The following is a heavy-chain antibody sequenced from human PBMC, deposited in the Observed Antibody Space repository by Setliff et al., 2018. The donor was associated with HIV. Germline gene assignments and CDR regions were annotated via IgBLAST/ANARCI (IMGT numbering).Heavy chain of an antibody. CDR2: IYFNGKT. D-gene: IGHD3-16*01. V-gene: IGHV4-39*01. J-gene: IGHJ4*02. CDR3: ARHVIGVVMLSSWDAFDY. Sequence: SETLSLTCTVSGASVNSNNYYWCWFRQPPGKGVEWIASIYFNGKTYNNPSLKSRVIMSVARSRIHLSLKVNSVTAADTATYYCARHVIGVVMLSSWDAFDYWGRGTLVTV. CDR1: GASVNSNNYY.